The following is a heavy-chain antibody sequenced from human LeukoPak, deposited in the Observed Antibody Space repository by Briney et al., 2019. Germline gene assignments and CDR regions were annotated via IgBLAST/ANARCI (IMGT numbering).Heavy chain of an antibody. CDR2: ITGSGGSI. CDR3: AHPSTPDYGGLDG. Sequence: RGGSLSLSCAASGFTFRLYVMTWVRQAPGKGLEWVSAITGSGGSIYYADSVRGRFTISRDNSKNTLFLQMNSLRAEDTAVYYCAHPSTPDYGGLDGWGPGNLLTVSS. CDR1: GFTFRLYV. J-gene: IGHJ4*02. D-gene: IGHD4-17*01. V-gene: IGHV3-23*01.